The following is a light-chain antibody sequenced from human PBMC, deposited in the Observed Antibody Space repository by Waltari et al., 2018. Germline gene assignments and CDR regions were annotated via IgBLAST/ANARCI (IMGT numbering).Light chain of an antibody. V-gene: IGLV1-40*01. Sequence: QSVLAQPPSVSGAPGQRVAISCTGSSSNIGASYDVNWYQQLPGTAPKLLIYGTFHRPSGVPDRCSGSKSGASASLAITGLQGGDEADYYCQSYDSSLRGWVFGGGTKLTVL. CDR1: SSNIGASYD. CDR3: QSYDSSLRGWV. J-gene: IGLJ3*02. CDR2: GTF.